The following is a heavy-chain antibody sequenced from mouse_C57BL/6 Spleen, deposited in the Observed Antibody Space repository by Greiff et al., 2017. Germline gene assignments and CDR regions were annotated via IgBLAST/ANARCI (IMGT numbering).Heavy chain of an antibody. CDR1: GYTFTSYW. J-gene: IGHJ3*01. CDR2: IDPSDSYT. V-gene: IGHV1-50*01. CDR3: ARDTIKAY. D-gene: IGHD2-12*01. Sequence: QVQLQQPGAELVKPGASVKLSCKASGYTFTSYWMQWVKQRPGQGLEWIGEIDPSDSYTNYNQKFKGKATLTVDTSSSTAYMQLSSLTSEDSAVYYCARDTIKAYWGQGTLVTVSA.